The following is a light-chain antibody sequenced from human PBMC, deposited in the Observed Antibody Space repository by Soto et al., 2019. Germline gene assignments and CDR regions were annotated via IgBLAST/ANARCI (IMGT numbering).Light chain of an antibody. Sequence: DIVMTQSPATLSVSPGERATLSCRASQSVSRNLAWYQQRPGQAPRLLISGASTRSTGIPARFSGGGSGTAFTIPTTSMEYEDLAVYYCQQYSNWPLTFGGGTKVDIK. V-gene: IGKV3-15*01. CDR1: QSVSRN. CDR2: GAS. CDR3: QQYSNWPLT. J-gene: IGKJ4*01.